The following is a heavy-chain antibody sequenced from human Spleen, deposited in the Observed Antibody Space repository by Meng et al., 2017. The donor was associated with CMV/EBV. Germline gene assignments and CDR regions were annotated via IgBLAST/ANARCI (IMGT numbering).Heavy chain of an antibody. J-gene: IGHJ4*02. CDR1: GYSITHLS. V-gene: IGHV1-2*07. D-gene: IGHD1-26*01. Sequence: ACGYSITHLSGAWLRKDHGPFLPFMLAIHPTVFPLSFSALCQGRVTLTRDTSLSTTYMELKSLRSDDTAKYYCVRGGVVGADKFDHWGRETLVTVSS. CDR2: IHPTVFPL. CDR3: VRGGVVGADKFDH.